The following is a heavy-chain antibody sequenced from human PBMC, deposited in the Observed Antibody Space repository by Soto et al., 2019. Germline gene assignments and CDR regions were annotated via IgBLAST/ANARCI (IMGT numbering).Heavy chain of an antibody. CDR2: ISNSGGAT. CDR1: GFAFSSCA. Sequence: GGSLRLSCAASGFAFSSCAMTWVRQAPGKGLEWVSRISNSGGATFYADSVKGRFTVSRENSKNTLYLQMNSLRAEDTALYYCAKELSYNSGRPFDYWGQGTPVTVSS. V-gene: IGHV3-23*01. CDR3: AKELSYNSGRPFDY. J-gene: IGHJ4*02. D-gene: IGHD3-10*01.